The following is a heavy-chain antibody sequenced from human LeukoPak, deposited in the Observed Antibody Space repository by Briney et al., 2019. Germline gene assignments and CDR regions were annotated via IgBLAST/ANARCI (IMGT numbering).Heavy chain of an antibody. J-gene: IGHJ3*02. Sequence: TSETLSLTCAVSGYSISTGYYWGWIRQPPGKGLEWIGSMHHSGSTYYNPSLKSRVTISVDTSKNQFSLRLSSVTAADTAVYYCARGKSGWLRPRAFDIWGQGTMVTVSS. CDR3: ARGKSGWLRPRAFDI. D-gene: IGHD5-12*01. CDR2: MHHSGST. CDR1: GYSISTGYY. V-gene: IGHV4-38-2*01.